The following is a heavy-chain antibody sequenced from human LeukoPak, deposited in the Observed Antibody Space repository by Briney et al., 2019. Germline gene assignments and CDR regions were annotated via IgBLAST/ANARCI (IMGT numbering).Heavy chain of an antibody. V-gene: IGHV3-21*04. CDR3: ARKGDIYSGYDVSQDYWYFDL. Sequence: PGGSLRLSCAASGFTFSSYSMNWVRQAPGKGLEWVSSISSYSNYIYYADSVKGRFTISRDNAKNSLYLQMNSLRAEDTALYHCARKGDIYSGYDVSQDYWYFDLWGRGTLVTVSS. J-gene: IGHJ2*01. D-gene: IGHD5-12*01. CDR2: ISSYSNYI. CDR1: GFTFSSYS.